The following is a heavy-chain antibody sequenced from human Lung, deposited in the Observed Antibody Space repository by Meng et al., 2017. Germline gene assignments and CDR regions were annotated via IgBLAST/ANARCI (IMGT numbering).Heavy chain of an antibody. CDR2: IYNSGST. Sequence: VPLPEAGPGLVKPSQTLSRTCTVSGGSISSSNYYWSWIRQPPGKGLEWSGHIYNSGSTYYNPSLKSRITISVDTSKNQFSLKLSSVIAADTAVYYCARGQKGYFDLWGRGTLVTVSS. V-gene: IGHV4-30-4*01. CDR1: GGSISSSNYY. J-gene: IGHJ2*01. CDR3: ARGQKGYFDL.